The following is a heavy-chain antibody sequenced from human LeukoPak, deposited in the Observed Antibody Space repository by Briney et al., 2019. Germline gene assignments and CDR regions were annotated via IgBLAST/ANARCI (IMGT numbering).Heavy chain of an antibody. CDR3: ARLLDNDISGDPDTFDV. J-gene: IGHJ3*01. D-gene: IGHD3-22*01. V-gene: IGHV4-59*11. Sequence: NSSETLSLTGTVSGGSLSGHYWSWIRQPPGKRLEWIGYVSYTGRTKYNHSLQSRVTISIDTSTSPFSLKLASVTSAGTAVYSCARLLDNDISGDPDTFDVWGQGTTVIVSS. CDR2: VSYTGRT. CDR1: GGSLSGHY.